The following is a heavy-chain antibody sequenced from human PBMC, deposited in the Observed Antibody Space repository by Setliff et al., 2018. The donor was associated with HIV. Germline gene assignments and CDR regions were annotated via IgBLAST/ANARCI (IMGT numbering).Heavy chain of an antibody. Sequence: LRLSCAASGFTFSDYYMSWIRQAPGKGLEWVSYISSSGTTISYADSVKGRFTISRDNAKNSLFLQMDSLRAEDTAIYYCARDDLHYYDSGGYSHYWGQGTLVTVSS. CDR3: ARDDLHYYDSGGYSHY. CDR1: GFTFSDYY. CDR2: ISSSGTTI. D-gene: IGHD3-22*01. J-gene: IGHJ4*02. V-gene: IGHV3-11*01.